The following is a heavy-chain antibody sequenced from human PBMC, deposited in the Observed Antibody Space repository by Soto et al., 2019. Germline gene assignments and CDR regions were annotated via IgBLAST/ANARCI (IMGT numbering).Heavy chain of an antibody. V-gene: IGHV1-58*01. J-gene: IGHJ4*02. CDR3: AAVFGAGTIYFDY. CDR2: IVVGSGNT. D-gene: IGHD3-16*01. Sequence: GASVKVSCKASGFTFTSSAVQWVRQARGQRLEWIGWIVVGSGNTNYAQKFQERVTITRDMSTSTAYMELSSLRSEDTAAYYCAAVFGAGTIYFDYWGQGTLVTVSS. CDR1: GFTFTSSA.